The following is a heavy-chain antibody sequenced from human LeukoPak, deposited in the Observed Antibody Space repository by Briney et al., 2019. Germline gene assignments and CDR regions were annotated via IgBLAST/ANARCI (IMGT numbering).Heavy chain of an antibody. Sequence: SETLSLTCTVSGYSISSGYYWGWIRQPPGKGLEWIGSIYYSGSTYYNPSLKSRVTISVDTSKNQFSLKLSSVTAADTAVYYCARGSKQQPPRYWGQGTLVTVSS. J-gene: IGHJ4*02. V-gene: IGHV4-38-2*02. CDR1: GYSISSGYY. CDR2: IYYSGST. D-gene: IGHD6-13*01. CDR3: ARGSKQQPPRY.